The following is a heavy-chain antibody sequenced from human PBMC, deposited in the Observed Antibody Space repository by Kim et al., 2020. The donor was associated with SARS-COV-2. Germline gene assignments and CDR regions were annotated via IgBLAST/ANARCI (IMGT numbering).Heavy chain of an antibody. D-gene: IGHD2-8*01. J-gene: IGHJ6*02. CDR3: ARAHQNMVPPYYYHGMDV. Sequence: GGSLRLSCAASGFTFINNAMHWVRQAPGKGLEWVAVISHDGRNQYYADSVKGRFTISRDNSKNTLYLQMNNLRPEDTAVYYCARAHQNMVPPYYYHGMDVWGQGTTVTVSS. CDR1: GFTFINNA. V-gene: IGHV3-30*04. CDR2: ISHDGRNQ.